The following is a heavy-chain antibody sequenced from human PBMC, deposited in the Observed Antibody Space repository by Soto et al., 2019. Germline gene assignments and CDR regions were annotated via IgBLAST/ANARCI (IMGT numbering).Heavy chain of an antibody. D-gene: IGHD4-17*01. CDR2: IYYSGST. V-gene: IGHV4-59*08. CDR1: GGSISSYY. J-gene: IGHJ6*03. Sequence: SETLSLTCTVSGGSISSYYWSWIRQPPGKGLEWIGYIYYSGSTNYNPSLKSRVTISVDTSKNQFSLKLSSVTAADTAVYYCARKYGDYGPRYYYYMDVWGKGTTVTVSS. CDR3: ARKYGDYGPRYYYYMDV.